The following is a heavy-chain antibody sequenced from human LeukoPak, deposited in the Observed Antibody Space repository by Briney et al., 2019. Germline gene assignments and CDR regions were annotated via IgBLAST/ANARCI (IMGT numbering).Heavy chain of an antibody. D-gene: IGHD3-22*01. V-gene: IGHV3-7*04. CDR1: GFTFSTSW. Sequence: GGSLRLSCAVSGFTFSTSWMSWVRQAPGRGLEWVANINQGGSEKYYVDSVRGRFTISRDNAENLPFLQMNSLRAEDTAVYYCARLTNSGYYWLFDYWGQGTLVTVSS. CDR3: ARLTNSGYYWLFDY. CDR2: INQGGSEK. J-gene: IGHJ4*02.